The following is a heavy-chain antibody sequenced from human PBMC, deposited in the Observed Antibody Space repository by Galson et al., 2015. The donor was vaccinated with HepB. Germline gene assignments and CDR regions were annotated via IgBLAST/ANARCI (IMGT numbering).Heavy chain of an antibody. CDR3: ARQPRDFWSGYAFEDLLDY. CDR2: IYYSGST. V-gene: IGHV4-39*01. J-gene: IGHJ4*02. CDR1: GDSISSSSYY. Sequence: ETLSLTCTVSGDSISSSSYYWGWIRQPPGKGLEWIGSIYYSGSTYYNSSLKSRVTISVDTSKNQFSLKLSSVTAADTAVYYCARQPRDFWSGYAFEDLLDYWGQGTLVTVSS. D-gene: IGHD3-3*01.